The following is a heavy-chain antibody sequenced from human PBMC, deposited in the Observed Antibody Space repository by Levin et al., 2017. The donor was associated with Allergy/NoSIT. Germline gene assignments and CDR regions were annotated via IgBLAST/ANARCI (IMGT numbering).Heavy chain of an antibody. CDR1: GGSFSGYY. Sequence: KASETLSLTCAVYGGSFSGYYWSWIRQPPGKGLEWIGEINHSGSTNYNPSLKSRVTISVDTSKNQFSLKLSSVTAADTAVYYCATSEGVAAPVDYYYYYGMDVWGQGTTVTVSS. V-gene: IGHV4-34*01. J-gene: IGHJ6*02. CDR2: INHSGST. D-gene: IGHD6-13*01. CDR3: ATSEGVAAPVDYYYYYGMDV.